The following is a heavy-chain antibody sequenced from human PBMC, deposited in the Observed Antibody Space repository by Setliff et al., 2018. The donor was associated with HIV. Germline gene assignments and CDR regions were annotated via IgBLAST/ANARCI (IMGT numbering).Heavy chain of an antibody. V-gene: IGHV3-21*04. D-gene: IGHD6-13*01. CDR2: ITNTSDYI. J-gene: IGHJ4*02. CDR1: GFTLTKYT. Sequence: GGSLRLSCEASGFTLTKYTMNWVRQAPGKGLEWVSSITNTSDYISYGDSVKGRFTISRDNAKNSLYLEMNSLRVEDTAVYYCAVYGSPTYYFDYWGQGTPVTVSS. CDR3: AVYGSPTYYFDY.